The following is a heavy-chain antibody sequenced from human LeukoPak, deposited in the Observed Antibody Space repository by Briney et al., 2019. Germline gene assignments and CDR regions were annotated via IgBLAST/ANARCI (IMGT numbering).Heavy chain of an antibody. Sequence: PGGSLRLSCAASGFTFSSYEMNWVRQAPGKGLEWVSYISSSGSTIYYADSVKGRFTISRDNAKNSLYLQMNSLRAEDTAVYYCARPPRSGPDYGDYVFIGNYWGQGTLVTVSS. CDR2: ISSSGSTI. D-gene: IGHD4-17*01. J-gene: IGHJ4*02. CDR1: GFTFSSYE. V-gene: IGHV3-48*03. CDR3: ARPPRSGPDYGDYVFIGNY.